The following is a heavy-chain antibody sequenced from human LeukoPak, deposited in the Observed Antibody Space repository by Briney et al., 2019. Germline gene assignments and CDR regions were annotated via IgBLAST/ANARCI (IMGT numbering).Heavy chain of an antibody. V-gene: IGHV4-34*01. CDR2: INHSGST. Sequence: SETLSLTCAVYGGSFSGYYWSWIRQPPGKGLEWTGEINHSGSTNYNPSLKSRVTISVDTSKNQFSLKLSSVTAADTAVYYCARGTRDGYNTYFDYWGQGTLVTVSS. CDR3: ARGTRDGYNTYFDY. D-gene: IGHD5-24*01. CDR1: GGSFSGYY. J-gene: IGHJ4*02.